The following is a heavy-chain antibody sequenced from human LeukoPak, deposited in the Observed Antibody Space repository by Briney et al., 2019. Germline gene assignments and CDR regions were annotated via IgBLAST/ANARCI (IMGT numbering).Heavy chain of an antibody. CDR1: GGSICTYY. Sequence: SETLSLTCTVSGGSICTYYWSWIRQPPGKGLEWIGYIYYSGSTNYNPSLKSRVTISVDTSKNQFSLKLSSVTAADTAVYYCARVPPRYYDSSGYYYVPPPGHPDYWGQGTLVTVSS. CDR3: ARVPPRYYDSSGYYYVPPPGHPDY. D-gene: IGHD3-22*01. J-gene: IGHJ4*02. V-gene: IGHV4-59*01. CDR2: IYYSGST.